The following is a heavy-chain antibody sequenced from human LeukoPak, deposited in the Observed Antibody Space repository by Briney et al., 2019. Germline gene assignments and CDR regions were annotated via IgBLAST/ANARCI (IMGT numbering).Heavy chain of an antibody. Sequence: GGSLRLSCAASGFNFSSYSMNWVRQAPGKGLEWVSSISSSSSYIYYADSVKGRFTISRDNANNSLYLQMNSLRPEDTALYYGASYARPIFYYYYYMDVWGKGTTVTVSS. CDR1: GFNFSSYS. J-gene: IGHJ6*03. V-gene: IGHV3-21*01. D-gene: IGHD3-16*01. CDR2: ISSSSSYI. CDR3: ASYARPIFYYYYYMDV.